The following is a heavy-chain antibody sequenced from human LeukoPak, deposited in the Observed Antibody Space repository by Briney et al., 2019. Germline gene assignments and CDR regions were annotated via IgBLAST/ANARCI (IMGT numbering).Heavy chain of an antibody. V-gene: IGHV4-38-2*01. Sequence: PETLSLTXAVSGYSISSGYYWGWIRPPPGKGLEWIGSIYHSGSTYYNPSLKSRVTISVDTSKNQFSLKLSSVTAADTAVYYCARGRYCSSTSCPYYFDYWGQGTLVTVSS. CDR2: IYHSGST. J-gene: IGHJ4*02. CDR1: GYSISSGYY. D-gene: IGHD2-2*01. CDR3: ARGRYCSSTSCPYYFDY.